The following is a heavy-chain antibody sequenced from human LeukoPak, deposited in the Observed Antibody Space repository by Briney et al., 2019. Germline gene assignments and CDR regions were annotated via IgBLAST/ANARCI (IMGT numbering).Heavy chain of an antibody. V-gene: IGHV3-21*01. Sequence: GGSLRLSRAASGFTFSSYSMNWVRQAPGKGLEWVSSISSSIRYIYYAHSVQPPFTLSTDNANNSLYLQMTRLRAEDTAVYYCARGRSAAPRGSDYWGQGTLVTVSS. D-gene: IGHD6-6*01. CDR3: ARGRSAAPRGSDY. CDR1: GFTFSSYS. J-gene: IGHJ4*02. CDR2: ISSSIRYI.